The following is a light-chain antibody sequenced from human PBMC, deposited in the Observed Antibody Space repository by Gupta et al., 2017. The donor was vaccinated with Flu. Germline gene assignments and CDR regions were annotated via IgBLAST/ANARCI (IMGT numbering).Light chain of an antibody. CDR2: KAS. CDR1: QSISSW. Sequence: DIQMTQSPSTLSASIGDRVTITCRASQSISSWLAWYQQKPGKAPKLLIYKASSLETGVPSRFSGRGSGTQFTLTINSLQPDDFATYYCQQYNSYSPRNTFGQGTKLEIK. J-gene: IGKJ2*01. CDR3: QQYNSYSPRNT. V-gene: IGKV1-5*03.